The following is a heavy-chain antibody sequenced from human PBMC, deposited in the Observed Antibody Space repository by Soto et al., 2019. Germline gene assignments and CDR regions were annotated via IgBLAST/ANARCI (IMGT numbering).Heavy chain of an antibody. CDR3: ASIFITGLHYYYYYGMDF. V-gene: IGHV3-48*02. CDR2: ISSSSSTI. J-gene: IGHJ6*02. D-gene: IGHD1-20*01. Sequence: EVQLVESGGGLVQPGGSLRLSCAASGFTFSSYSMNWVRQAPGKGLEWVSYISSSSSTIYYADSVKGRFTISRDNAKNSLYLQMNSLRDEDTAVYYCASIFITGLHYYYYYGMDFWGQGTTVTVSS. CDR1: GFTFSSYS.